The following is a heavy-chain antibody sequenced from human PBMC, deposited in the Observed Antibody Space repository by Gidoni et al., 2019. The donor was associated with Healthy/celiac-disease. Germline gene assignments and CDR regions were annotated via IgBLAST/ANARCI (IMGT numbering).Heavy chain of an antibody. CDR1: GGTFSSYA. D-gene: IGHD6-19*01. CDR3: ARGSAVAGLPLVY. CDR2: IIPILGIA. V-gene: IGHV1-69*04. Sequence: GGTFSSYAISWVRQAPGQGLEWMGRIIPILGIANYAQKFQGRVTITADKSTSTAYMELSSLRSEDTAVYYCARGSAVAGLPLVYWGQGTLVTVSS. J-gene: IGHJ4*02.